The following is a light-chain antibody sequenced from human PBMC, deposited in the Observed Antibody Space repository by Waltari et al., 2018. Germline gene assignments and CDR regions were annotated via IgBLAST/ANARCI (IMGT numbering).Light chain of an antibody. CDR2: LNSDGSH. CDR1: SGHSSSA. V-gene: IGLV4-69*01. CDR3: QTWGTGFWV. Sequence: QLVLTQSPSASASLGASVKLTCTLSSGHSSSAIAWHQQQPEKGPRYLMKLNSDGSHSKGDGIPDRFSGSSSGAERYLTISSLQSEDEADYYCQTWGTGFWVFGGGTKLTVL. J-gene: IGLJ3*02.